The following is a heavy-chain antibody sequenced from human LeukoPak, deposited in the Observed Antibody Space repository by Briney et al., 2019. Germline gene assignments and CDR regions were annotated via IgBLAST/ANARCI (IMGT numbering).Heavy chain of an antibody. J-gene: IGHJ4*02. CDR2: IPYDGSNK. CDR3: ARDYSSSSRYFDY. CDR1: GFTFSSYA. V-gene: IGHV3-30*04. D-gene: IGHD6-6*01. Sequence: GGSLRLSCAASGFTFSSYAMHWVRQAPGKGLEWVAVIPYDGSNKYYADSVKGRFTISRDNSKNTLYLQMNSLRAEDTAVCYCARDYSSSSRYFDYWGQGTLVTVSS.